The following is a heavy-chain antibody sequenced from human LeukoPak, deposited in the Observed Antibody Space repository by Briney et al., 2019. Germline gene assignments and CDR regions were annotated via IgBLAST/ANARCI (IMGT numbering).Heavy chain of an antibody. Sequence: SETLSLTCTVSGGSISSGSYYWSWIRQPAGKGLEWIGRIYTSGSTNYNPSLKSRVTISVDTSKNQFSLKLSSVTAADTAVYYCAREVRERYCSSTSCYYYFDSWGQGTLVTVSS. CDR3: AREVRERYCSSTSCYYYFDS. J-gene: IGHJ4*02. V-gene: IGHV4-61*02. CDR2: IYTSGST. CDR1: GGSISSGSYY. D-gene: IGHD2-2*01.